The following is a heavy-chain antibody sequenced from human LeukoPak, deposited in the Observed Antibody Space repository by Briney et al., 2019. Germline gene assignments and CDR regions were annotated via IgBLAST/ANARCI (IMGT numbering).Heavy chain of an antibody. J-gene: IGHJ4*02. V-gene: IGHV4-4*02. CDR2: IHHPGST. CDR3: ATYADSSGYRFDY. Sequence: GSLRLSCAASGFTFSSYAMHWVRQPPGQGLEWIGEIHHPGSTHYNPSLKSRVSMSLDKSKNQFSLSLNSVTAADAAVYYCATYADSSGYRFDYWGPGTLVTVSS. CDR1: GFTFSSYA. D-gene: IGHD3-22*01.